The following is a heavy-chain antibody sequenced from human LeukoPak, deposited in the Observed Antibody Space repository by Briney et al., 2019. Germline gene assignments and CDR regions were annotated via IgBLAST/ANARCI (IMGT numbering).Heavy chain of an antibody. CDR2: ISYDGSNK. J-gene: IGHJ4*02. D-gene: IGHD3-22*01. Sequence: GGSLRLSCAASGFTFSSYAMHWVRQAPGKGLEWVAVISYDGSNKYYADSVKGRFTISRDNAKNTLYLQMNSLRAEDTAVYYCARGIMYYYDSSGYYPNHYFDYWGQGTLVTVSS. CDR3: ARGIMYYYDSSGYYPNHYFDY. V-gene: IGHV3-30*04. CDR1: GFTFSSYA.